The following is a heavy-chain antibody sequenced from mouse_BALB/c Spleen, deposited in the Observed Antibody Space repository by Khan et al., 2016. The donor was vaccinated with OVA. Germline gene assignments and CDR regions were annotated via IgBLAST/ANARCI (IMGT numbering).Heavy chain of an antibody. V-gene: IGHV2-9*02. CDR3: ARGDGYYEDAMDY. CDR1: GFSLTSYG. D-gene: IGHD2-3*01. CDR2: IWAGGST. J-gene: IGHJ4*01. Sequence: VELVESGPGLVAPSQSLSITCTVSGFSLTSYGIHWVRQPPGKGLEWLGVIWAGGSTNYNSALMSRLSISKDNSKSQVFLKMNSLQTDDTAMYYCARGDGYYEDAMDYWGRGTSVTVSS.